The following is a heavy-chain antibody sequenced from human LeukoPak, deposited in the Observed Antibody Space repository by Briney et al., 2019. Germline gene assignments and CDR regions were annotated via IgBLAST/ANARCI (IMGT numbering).Heavy chain of an antibody. D-gene: IGHD1-1*01. CDR2: IYYSGST. Sequence: PSETLSLTCTVSGGSTSSYYWSWIRQPPGKGLEWMGYIYYSGSTNYNPSLKSRVTISVDTSKNQFSLKLSSVTAADTAVYYCARDPSERYYYYMDVWGKGTTVTVSS. CDR1: GGSTSSYY. J-gene: IGHJ6*03. CDR3: ARDPSERYYYYMDV. V-gene: IGHV4-59*01.